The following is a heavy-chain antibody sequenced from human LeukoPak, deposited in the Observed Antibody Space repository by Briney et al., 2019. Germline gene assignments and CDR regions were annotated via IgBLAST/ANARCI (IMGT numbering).Heavy chain of an antibody. Sequence: ASVKVSCKASGYTFTGYYMHWVRQAPGQGLEWMGWINPNSGGTNYAQKFQGRVTMTRDTSISTAYMELSRLRSDDTAVYYCARAAPVPSRVVVVAATRPFDPWGQGTLVTVSS. CDR2: INPNSGGT. CDR1: GYTFTGYY. D-gene: IGHD2-15*01. J-gene: IGHJ5*02. CDR3: ARAAPVPSRVVVVAATRPFDP. V-gene: IGHV1-2*02.